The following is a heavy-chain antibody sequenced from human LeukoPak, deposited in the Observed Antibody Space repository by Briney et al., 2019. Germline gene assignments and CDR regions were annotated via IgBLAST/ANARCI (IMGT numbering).Heavy chain of an antibody. CDR1: GGSITSTSYY. CDR2: IYYSGST. J-gene: IGHJ4*02. V-gene: IGHV4-39*07. D-gene: IGHD5-18*01. Sequence: SETLSLTCTVSGGSITSTSYYWGWIRQPPGKGLEWIGNIYYSGSTYYNPSLKSRVTISVDTSKNQFSLKLSSVTAADTAVYYCARSPVGTAMVDYWGQGTLVTVSS. CDR3: ARSPVGTAMVDY.